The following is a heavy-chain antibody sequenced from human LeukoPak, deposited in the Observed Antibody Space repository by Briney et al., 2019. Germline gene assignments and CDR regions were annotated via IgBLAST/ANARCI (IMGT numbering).Heavy chain of an antibody. CDR3: ARRRYWGPSSNFDY. Sequence: SSETLSLTCGVSGGSISNGNWWSWVRQPPGKGLEWIGEIYHTGSTNYNPSLKSRVTISVDTSKNQFSLKLSSVTAADTAVYYCARRRYWGPSSNFDYWGQGTLVTVSS. V-gene: IGHV4-4*02. CDR2: IYHTGST. CDR1: GGSISNGNW. D-gene: IGHD7-27*01. J-gene: IGHJ4*02.